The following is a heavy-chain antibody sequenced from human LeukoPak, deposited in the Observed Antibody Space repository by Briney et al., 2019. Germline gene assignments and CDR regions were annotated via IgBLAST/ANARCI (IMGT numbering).Heavy chain of an antibody. D-gene: IGHD6-13*01. Sequence: SETLSLTCTVSGYSISSGYYWGWIRQPPGKGLERIGSIYHSGSTYYNPSLKSRVTISVDTSKNQFSLKLSSVTAADTAVYYCARSSRWYAFDIWGQGTMVTVSS. CDR3: ARSSRWYAFDI. J-gene: IGHJ3*02. CDR2: IYHSGST. V-gene: IGHV4-38-2*02. CDR1: GYSISSGYY.